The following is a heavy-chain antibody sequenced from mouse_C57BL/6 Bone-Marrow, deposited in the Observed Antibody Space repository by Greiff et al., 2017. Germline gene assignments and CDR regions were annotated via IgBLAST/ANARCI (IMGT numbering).Heavy chain of an antibody. J-gene: IGHJ3*01. V-gene: IGHV1-64*01. D-gene: IGHD2-4*01. CDR1: GYTFTSYW. CDR3: AREDYDYDWFAY. Sequence: VQLQQSGAELVKPGASVKLSCKASGYTFTSYWMHWVKQRPGQGLEWIGMIHPNSGSTNYNEKFKSKATLAVDKSSSTAYMQLSSLTSEDSAVXYCAREDYDYDWFAYWGQGTLVTVSA. CDR2: IHPNSGST.